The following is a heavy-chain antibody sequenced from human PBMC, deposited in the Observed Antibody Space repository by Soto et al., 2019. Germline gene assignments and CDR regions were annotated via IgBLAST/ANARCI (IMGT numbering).Heavy chain of an antibody. Sequence: ASVKVSCKASGYTFTSYYMHWVRQAPGQGLEWMGIINPSGGSTSYAQKCQGRVTMTRDTSTSTVYMELRSLRSEETAVYYCAYRAARGAAFDYWGQGTLVTVSS. CDR1: GYTFTSYY. D-gene: IGHD6-6*01. CDR3: AYRAARGAAFDY. J-gene: IGHJ4*02. CDR2: INPSGGST. V-gene: IGHV1-46*01.